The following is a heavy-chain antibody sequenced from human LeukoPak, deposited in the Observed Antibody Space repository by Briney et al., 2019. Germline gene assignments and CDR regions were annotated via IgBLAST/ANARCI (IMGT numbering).Heavy chain of an antibody. D-gene: IGHD6-13*01. CDR3: ARAPIAAPGFLSWFDP. CDR1: GFTFSSYS. CDR2: ISSSSSYI. V-gene: IGHV3-21*01. Sequence: GGSLRLSCAASGFTFSSYSMNWVRQAPGKGLEWVSSISSSSSYIYYADSVKGRFTISRDNAKNSLYLQMNSLRAEDTAVYYCARAPIAAPGFLSWFDPWGQGALVTVSS. J-gene: IGHJ5*02.